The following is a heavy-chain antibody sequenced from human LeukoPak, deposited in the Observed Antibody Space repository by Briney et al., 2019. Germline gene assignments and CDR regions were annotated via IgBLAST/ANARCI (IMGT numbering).Heavy chain of an antibody. J-gene: IGHJ5*02. CDR3: ARLLGYCSSTSCLNWFDP. CDR1: GGSISSGSYY. D-gene: IGHD2-2*01. V-gene: IGHV4-61*02. Sequence: PSQTLSLTCTVYGGSISSGSYYWSWVRQPAGKGLEWIGRIYTSGSTNYNPSLKSRVTISVDTSKNQFSLKLSSVTAADTAVYYCARLLGYCSSTSCLNWFDPWGQGTLVTVSS. CDR2: IYTSGST.